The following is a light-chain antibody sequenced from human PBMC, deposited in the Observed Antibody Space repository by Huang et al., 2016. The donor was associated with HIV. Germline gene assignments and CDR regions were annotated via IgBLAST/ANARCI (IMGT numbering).Light chain of an antibody. CDR1: QSVFSY. J-gene: IGKJ1*01. CDR3: QQSYSTPWT. V-gene: IGKV3-11*01. CDR2: DAS. Sequence: IVLTQSPGTLSLSPGARATLLCRTSQSVFSYLAWFQQRPGQAPRLLIYDASNRATGIPARFSGSGSGTDFTLTISSLQPEDFATYYCQQSYSTPWTFGQGTKVEIK.